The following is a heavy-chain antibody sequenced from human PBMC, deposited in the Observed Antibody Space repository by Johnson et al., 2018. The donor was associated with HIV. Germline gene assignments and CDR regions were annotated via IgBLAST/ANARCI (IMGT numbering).Heavy chain of an antibody. V-gene: IGHV3-23*04. CDR3: ARGGLGFQNIHDPLDI. CDR1: GFTFDDYA. Sequence: VQLVESGGGLVQPGRSLRLSCAASGFTFDDYAMHWVRQVPGKGLEWISGISGSGGTTYYADSVKGRFTISRDNSKNTLYLQMNSLRAEDTAVYYCARGGLGFQNIHDPLDIWGQGTMVTVSS. D-gene: IGHD1/OR15-1a*01. CDR2: ISGSGGTT. J-gene: IGHJ3*02.